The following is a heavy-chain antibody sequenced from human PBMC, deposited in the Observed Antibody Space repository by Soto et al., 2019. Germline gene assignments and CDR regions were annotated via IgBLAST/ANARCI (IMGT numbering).Heavy chain of an antibody. D-gene: IGHD4-17*01. V-gene: IGHV3-33*01. CDR2: IWYDGSNK. CDR1: GFTFSSYG. Sequence: QVQLVESGGGVVQPGRSLRLSYAASGFTFSSYGMHWVRQAPGKGLEWVAVIWYDGSNKYYADSVKGRFTISRDNSKNTLYLQMNSLRAEDTAVYYCARVFRQTDYGDHGLGYWGQGTLVTVSS. CDR3: ARVFRQTDYGDHGLGY. J-gene: IGHJ4*02.